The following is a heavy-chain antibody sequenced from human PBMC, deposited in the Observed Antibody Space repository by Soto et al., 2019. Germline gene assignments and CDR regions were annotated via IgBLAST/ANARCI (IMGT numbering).Heavy chain of an antibody. CDR2: IDWDDDK. CDR3: ARSIVAAGNRWFDP. V-gene: IGHV2-70*04. CDR1: GFSLSTSGMR. D-gene: IGHD6-13*01. J-gene: IGHJ5*02. Sequence: GSGPTLVNPTQTLTLTCTFSGFSLSTSGMRVSWIRQPPGKALEWLARIDWDDDKLYSTSLKTRLTISKDTSKNQVVPTMTNMDPVDTATYYCARSIVAAGNRWFDPWGQGTLVTVSS.